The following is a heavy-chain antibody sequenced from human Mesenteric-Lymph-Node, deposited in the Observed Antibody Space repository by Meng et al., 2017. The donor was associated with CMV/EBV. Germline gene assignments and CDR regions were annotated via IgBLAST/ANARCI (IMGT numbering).Heavy chain of an antibody. CDR2: ISSSSSYI. D-gene: IGHD1-14*01. CDR1: GFTFSSYS. J-gene: IGHJ6*02. V-gene: IGHV3-21*01. CDR3: ARDPPQVTEGYYYYYGMDV. Sequence: GGSLRLSCAASGFTFSSYSMNWVRQAPGKGLEWVSSISSSSSYIYYADSVKGRFTISRDNAKNSLYLQMNSLRAEDTAVYYCARDPPQVTEGYYYYYGMDVWGQGTTVTVSS.